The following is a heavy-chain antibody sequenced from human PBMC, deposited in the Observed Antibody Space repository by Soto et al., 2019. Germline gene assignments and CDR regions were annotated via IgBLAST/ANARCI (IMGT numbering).Heavy chain of an antibody. CDR3: ARDSPNDYYDSSGSFDI. V-gene: IGHV3-48*02. CDR1: GFTFSSYS. J-gene: IGHJ3*02. D-gene: IGHD3-22*01. CDR2: ISSSSSTI. Sequence: GGSLRLSCAASGFTFSSYSMNWVRQAPGKGLEWVSYISSSSSTIYYADSVKGRFTISRDNAKNSLYLQMNSLRDEDTAVYYCARDSPNDYYDSSGSFDIWGQGTMVTVSS.